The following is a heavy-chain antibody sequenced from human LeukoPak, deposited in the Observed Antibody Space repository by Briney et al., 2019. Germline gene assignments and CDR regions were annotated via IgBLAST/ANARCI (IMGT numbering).Heavy chain of an antibody. CDR3: ARAFGGVLYYYGMDV. V-gene: IGHV3-30*04. CDR1: GFTFSSYA. J-gene: IGHJ6*04. CDR2: ISYDGSNK. D-gene: IGHD3-16*01. Sequence: GGSLRLSCAAYGFTFSSYAMHWVRQAPGKGLEWVAVISYDGSNKYYADSVKGRFTISRDNSKNTLYLQMNSLRAEDTAVYYCARAFGGVLYYYGMDVWGKGTTVTVSS.